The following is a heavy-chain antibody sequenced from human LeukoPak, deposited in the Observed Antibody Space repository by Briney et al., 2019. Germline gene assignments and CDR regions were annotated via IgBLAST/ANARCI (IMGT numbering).Heavy chain of an antibody. Sequence: GGSLRLSCAASGFIFSNYPMHWVRQAPGRGLEWVTLISYDGSYTYYADSVKGRFTISRDNSNYALYLEMDSLTPEDTAVYYCAKDHLDGSDYWGQGTLVTVSS. D-gene: IGHD3-10*01. CDR1: GFIFSNYP. CDR3: AKDHLDGSDY. CDR2: ISYDGSYT. J-gene: IGHJ4*02. V-gene: IGHV3-30*04.